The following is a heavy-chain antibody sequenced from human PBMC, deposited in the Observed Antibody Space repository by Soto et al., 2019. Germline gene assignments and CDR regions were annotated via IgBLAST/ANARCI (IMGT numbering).Heavy chain of an antibody. CDR1: GGSVSSTNYY. J-gene: IGHJ4*02. D-gene: IGHD1-7*01. V-gene: IGHV4-61*01. CDR2: IYYSGST. Sequence: SETLSLTCTVSGGSVSSTNYYWSWIRRPPGKGLEWIGYIYYSGSTNYNPSLKSRVTISVDTSKNQFSLKLSSVTAADTAVYYCARDSLNWNYDYWGQGTLVIVSS. CDR3: ARDSLNWNYDY.